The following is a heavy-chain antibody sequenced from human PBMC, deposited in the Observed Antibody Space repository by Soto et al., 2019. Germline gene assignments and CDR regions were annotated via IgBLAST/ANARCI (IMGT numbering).Heavy chain of an antibody. Sequence: SETLSLTCTVSGGSISSSSYYWGWIRQPPGKGLEWIGSIYYSGSTYYNPSLKSRVTISVDTSKNQFSLKLSSVTAADTAVYYCAGGYNWNYYWFDPWGQGTLVTVSS. CDR2: IYYSGST. V-gene: IGHV4-39*01. CDR3: AGGYNWNYYWFDP. J-gene: IGHJ5*02. D-gene: IGHD1-7*01. CDR1: GGSISSSSYY.